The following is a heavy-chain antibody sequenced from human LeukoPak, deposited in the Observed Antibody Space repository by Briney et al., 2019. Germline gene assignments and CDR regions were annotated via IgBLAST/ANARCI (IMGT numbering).Heavy chain of an antibody. V-gene: IGHV6-1*01. CDR1: GDSISSNSAA. Sequence: SETLSLTCAISGDSISSNSAAWNWIRQSPSSGLEWLGRTYYRSKWNNDYAVSVKSRITINPDTSKNQFSLQLNSVTPEDTAVYYCARVSFWEAGNKRLQGLLGWFDPWGQGTLVTVSS. D-gene: IGHD6-19*01. J-gene: IGHJ5*02. CDR2: TYYRSKWNN. CDR3: ARVSFWEAGNKRLQGLLGWFDP.